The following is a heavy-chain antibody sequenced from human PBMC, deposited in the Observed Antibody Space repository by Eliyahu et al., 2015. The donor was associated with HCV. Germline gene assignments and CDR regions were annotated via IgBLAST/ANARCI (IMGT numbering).Heavy chain of an antibody. V-gene: IGHV5-10-1*03. J-gene: IGHJ4*02. D-gene: IGHD2-21*02. CDR1: GYXFTSYW. CDR2: IDPSDSYT. Sequence: EVQLVQSGAXVXXPGESLRISCKGSGYXFTSYWISWVRQMPGKGLEWMGRIDPSDSYTNYSPSFQGHVTISADKSISTAYLQWSSLKASDTAMYYCAAEQCGGDCPNYFDYWGQGTLVTVSS. CDR3: AAEQCGGDCPNYFDY.